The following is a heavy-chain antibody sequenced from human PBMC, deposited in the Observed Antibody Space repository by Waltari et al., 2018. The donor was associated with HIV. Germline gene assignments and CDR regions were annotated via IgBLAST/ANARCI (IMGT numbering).Heavy chain of an antibody. V-gene: IGHV3-33*01. CDR1: GFTSKNYG. CDR3: ARDRGGSSSLVLDS. CDR2: RWYDGSNK. Sequence: QVQLVESGGGVVQTGRSLRLSCAASGFTSKNYGKTWVRQAPGKGLEWVGVRWYDGSNKYYADCVRGRFTISRDKSKNRLDQQMNSLRAEDTAVYYCARDRGGSSSLVLDSWGQGTLVTASS. D-gene: IGHD6-6*01. J-gene: IGHJ4*02.